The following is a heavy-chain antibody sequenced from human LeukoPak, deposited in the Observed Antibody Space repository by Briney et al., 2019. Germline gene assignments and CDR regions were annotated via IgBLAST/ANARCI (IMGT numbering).Heavy chain of an antibody. CDR1: GGSFSGYY. D-gene: IGHD5-18*01. CDR3: ARARQYSYGYRTLYYFGY. J-gene: IGHJ4*02. V-gene: IGHV4-34*01. CDR2: INHSGST. Sequence: PSETLSLTCAVYGGSFSGYYWSWIRQPPGKGLEWIGEINHSGSTNYNPSLKSRVTISVDTSKNQFSLKLSSVTAADTAVYYCARARQYSYGYRTLYYFGYWGQGTLVTVSS.